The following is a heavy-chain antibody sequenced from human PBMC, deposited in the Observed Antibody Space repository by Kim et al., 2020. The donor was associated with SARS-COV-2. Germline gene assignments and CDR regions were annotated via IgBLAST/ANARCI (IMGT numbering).Heavy chain of an antibody. CDR1: GFSFSDYY. J-gene: IGHJ4*02. CDR2: INSDGTSI. CDR3: VREPNY. V-gene: IGHV3-11*01. Sequence: LSLTCVASGFSFSDYYMSWIRQAPGKGLEWVAYINSDGTSIKYADSVNGRFTISRDNAKKSLSLQMNSLTPEDTAVYYCVREPNYWGQGTLVTVSS.